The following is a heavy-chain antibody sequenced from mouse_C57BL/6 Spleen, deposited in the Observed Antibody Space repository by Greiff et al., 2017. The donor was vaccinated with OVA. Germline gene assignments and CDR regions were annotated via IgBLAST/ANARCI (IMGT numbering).Heavy chain of an antibody. CDR1: GYTFTSYW. J-gene: IGHJ3*01. Sequence: VQLQQSGAELVMPGASVKLSCKASGYTFTSYWMHWVKQRPGQGLEWIGEIDPSDSYTNYNQKFKGKSTLTVDKSSSTAYMQLSSLTSEDSAVYYCARGRHEGLAYWGQGTLVTVSA. V-gene: IGHV1-69*01. CDR3: ARGRHEGLAY. D-gene: IGHD1-2*01. CDR2: IDPSDSYT.